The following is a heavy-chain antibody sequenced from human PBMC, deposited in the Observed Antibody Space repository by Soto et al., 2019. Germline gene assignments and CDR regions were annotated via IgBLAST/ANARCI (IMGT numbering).Heavy chain of an antibody. D-gene: IGHD5-12*01. CDR1: GGTFRSYT. J-gene: IGHJ4*02. CDR3: ARLGVNSGYDL. CDR2: IIPSLGRA. V-gene: IGHV1-69*02. Sequence: QVQLVQSGAEVKKPGSSVKVSCKASGGTFRSYTITWVRQAPGQGLEWMGRIIPSLGRANYAQKFQGRVTITADKSTSTAYMQLSSLRSEDTAVYYCARLGVNSGYDLWGQGTLVIVSS.